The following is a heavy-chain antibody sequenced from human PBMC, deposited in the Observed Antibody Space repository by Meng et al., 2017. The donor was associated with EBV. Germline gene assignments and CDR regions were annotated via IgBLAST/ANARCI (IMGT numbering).Heavy chain of an antibody. V-gene: IGHV4-61*08. CDR1: GVSVTSGAYH. D-gene: IGHD2/OR15-2a*01. CDR3: AKSRSSTPGIVDD. Sequence: QGQLQEPGPGLVKPSETLSLTCIVSGVSVTSGAYHWSWIRQSPGKGLEWIGYIYDTGITIYNPSLKSRVTISLETSKNQFSLKVNSVTTADTAVYYCAKSRSSTPGIVDDWGQGTLVTVSS. J-gene: IGHJ4*02. CDR2: IYDTGIT.